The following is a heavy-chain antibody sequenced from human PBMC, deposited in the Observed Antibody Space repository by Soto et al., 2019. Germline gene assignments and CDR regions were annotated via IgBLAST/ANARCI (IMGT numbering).Heavy chain of an antibody. V-gene: IGHV4-59*01. J-gene: IGHJ6*02. CDR3: AREGYSSGYYYYYGMDV. D-gene: IGHD3-22*01. CDR2: IYYSGST. CDR1: GGSISSYY. Sequence: QVQLQESGPGLVKPSENLSLTCTVSGGSISSYYWSWIRQPPGKGLEWIGYIYYSGSTNYNPSLKSRVTISVDTSKNQFSLKLSSVTAADTAVYYCAREGYSSGYYYYYGMDVWGQGTTVTVSS.